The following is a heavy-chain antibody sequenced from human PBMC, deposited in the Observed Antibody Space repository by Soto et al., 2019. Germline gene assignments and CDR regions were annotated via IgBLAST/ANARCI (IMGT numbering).Heavy chain of an antibody. Sequence: SGPTRVNPTQTLTLTCTFGVFSLSTSGVGVGWIRQPPGKALEWLALIYWNDDKRYSPSLKSRLTITKDTSKNQVVLTMTNMDPVDTATYYCAHRLEYCSGGSCYSRFDYWGQGTLVTVSS. J-gene: IGHJ4*02. V-gene: IGHV2-5*01. CDR2: IYWNDDK. CDR1: VFSLSTSGVG. CDR3: AHRLEYCSGGSCYSRFDY. D-gene: IGHD2-15*01.